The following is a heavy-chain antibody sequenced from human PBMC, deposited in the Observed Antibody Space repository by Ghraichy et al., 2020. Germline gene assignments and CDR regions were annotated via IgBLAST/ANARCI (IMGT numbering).Heavy chain of an antibody. Sequence: SGPTLVKPTQTLTLTCTFSGFSLSTSGVGVGWIRQPPGKALEWLALIYWDDDKRYSPSLKSRLTITKDTSKNQVVLTMTNMDPVDTATYYCAHRVTEEYCSSTSCRRGYYFDYWGQGTLVTVSS. D-gene: IGHD2-2*01. CDR3: AHRVTEEYCSSTSCRRGYYFDY. CDR2: IYWDDDK. V-gene: IGHV2-5*02. CDR1: GFSLSTSGVG. J-gene: IGHJ4*02.